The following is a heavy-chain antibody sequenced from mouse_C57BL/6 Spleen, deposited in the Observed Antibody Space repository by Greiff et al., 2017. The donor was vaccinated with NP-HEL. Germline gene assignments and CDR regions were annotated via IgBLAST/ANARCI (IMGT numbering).Heavy chain of an antibody. CDR1: GFTFSNYW. Sequence: EVKLLESGGGLVQPGGPMKLSCVASGFTFSNYWMNWVRQSPEKGLEWVAQIRLKSDNYATHYAESVKGRFTISRDDSKSSVYLQMNNLRAEDTGIYYCTGWLGAYWGQGTLVTVSA. V-gene: IGHV6-3*01. CDR3: TGWLGAY. J-gene: IGHJ3*01. CDR2: IRLKSDNYAT. D-gene: IGHD2-2*01.